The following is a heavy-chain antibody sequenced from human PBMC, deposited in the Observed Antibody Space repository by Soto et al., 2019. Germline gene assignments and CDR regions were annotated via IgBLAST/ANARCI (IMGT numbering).Heavy chain of an antibody. V-gene: IGHV1-18*01. J-gene: IGHJ1*01. Sequence: QVHLVQSGAEVKKPGASVKVSCKASGYIFSNYGISWVRQAPGQGLEWMGWISTSNANTDYAQKFQGRVTMTTDPSTSTAYMELRSLRSDDTAVFYCARERDGSSWSSAESLQYWGQGTLVTVSS. CDR3: ARERDGSSWSSAESLQY. D-gene: IGHD6-13*01. CDR1: GYIFSNYG. CDR2: ISTSNANT.